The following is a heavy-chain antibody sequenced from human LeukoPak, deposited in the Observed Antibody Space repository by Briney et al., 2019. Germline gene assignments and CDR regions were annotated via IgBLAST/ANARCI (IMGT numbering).Heavy chain of an antibody. V-gene: IGHV1-69*05. J-gene: IGHJ5*02. D-gene: IGHD6-13*01. CDR1: GGTFSSYA. Sequence: SVKVSCKASGGTFSSYAISWVRQAPGQGLEWMGGVIPILGTANYAQKFQGRVTITTDESTSTAYMELSSLRSEDTAVYYCARLNKGSSSWYWGYNWFDPWGQGTLVTVSS. CDR3: ARLNKGSSSWYWGYNWFDP. CDR2: VIPILGTA.